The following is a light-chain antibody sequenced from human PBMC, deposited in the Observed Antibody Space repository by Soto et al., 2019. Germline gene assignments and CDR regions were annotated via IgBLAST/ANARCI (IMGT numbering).Light chain of an antibody. V-gene: IGLV2-8*01. Sequence: QSALTQPPSASGSPGQSVTISCTGTSKDIGAYNFVSWYQRLPGKAPKLLIYDVINRPPGVPDRFTGSKSGNPASLTVSGLQAYDEGDYFCSSYSGSGHCVGFGVATKLTVL. CDR2: DVI. CDR1: SKDIGAYNF. CDR3: SSYSGSGHCVG. J-gene: IGLJ2*01.